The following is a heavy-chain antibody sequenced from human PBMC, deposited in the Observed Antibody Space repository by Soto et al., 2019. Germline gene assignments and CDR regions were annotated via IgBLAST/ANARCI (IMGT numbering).Heavy chain of an antibody. J-gene: IGHJ2*01. D-gene: IGHD6-13*01. V-gene: IGHV3-9*01. CDR1: GFTFDDYA. CDR3: AKDFGHLGVTIAGYFDL. CDR2: ISWNSGTI. Sequence: DVQLVESGGGLVQPGRSLRLSCAASGFTFDDYAMHWVRQAPGKGLEWVSGISWNSGTILYADSVKGRFTMSRDNAKNSLYLQINILRPEDTALYYCAKDFGHLGVTIAGYFDLWGRGTLVTVSS.